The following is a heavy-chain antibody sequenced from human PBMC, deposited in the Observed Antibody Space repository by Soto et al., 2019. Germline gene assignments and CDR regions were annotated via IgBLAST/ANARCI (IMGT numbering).Heavy chain of an antibody. CDR2: MNPNSGNT. Sequence: QVQLVQSGAEVKKPGASVKVSCKASGYTFTSYDINWVRQATGQGLESMEWMNPNSGNTAYAQKFQGRVTMTRNTSISTAYMELSSLRSEDTAVYYCARGNEYGGNFDYWGQGTLVTVSS. CDR3: ARGNEYGGNFDY. J-gene: IGHJ4*02. D-gene: IGHD2-15*01. V-gene: IGHV1-8*01. CDR1: GYTFTSYD.